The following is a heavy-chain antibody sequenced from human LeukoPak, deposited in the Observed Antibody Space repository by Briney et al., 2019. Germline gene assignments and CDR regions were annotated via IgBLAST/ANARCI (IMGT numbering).Heavy chain of an antibody. J-gene: IGHJ4*02. Sequence: SETLSLTCTVSGGSISSSSYYWGWIRQPPGKGLEWIGSIYYSGSTYYNPSLKSRVTISVDTSKNQFSLKLSSVTAADTAVYYCARLGYSYGYFDYWGQGTLVTVSS. V-gene: IGHV4-39*07. CDR3: ARLGYSYGYFDY. CDR2: IYYSGST. D-gene: IGHD5-18*01. CDR1: GGSISSSSYY.